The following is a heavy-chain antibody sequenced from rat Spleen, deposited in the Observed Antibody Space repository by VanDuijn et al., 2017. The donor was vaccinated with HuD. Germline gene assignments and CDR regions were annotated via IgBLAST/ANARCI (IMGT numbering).Heavy chain of an antibody. Sequence: EVHLVESGGGLVQPGRSMKLSCAASGFIFSNFGMAWVRQAPKKGLEWVAYITYDSVASYYRDSVKGRFSVSRDNAKSTLYLQMDSLRSEDTATYYCATGPRILRLDWFAYWGQGTQVTVSS. CDR1: GFIFSNFG. CDR2: ITYDSVAS. D-gene: IGHD1-6*01. V-gene: IGHV5-25*01. J-gene: IGHJ3*01. CDR3: ATGPRILRLDWFAY.